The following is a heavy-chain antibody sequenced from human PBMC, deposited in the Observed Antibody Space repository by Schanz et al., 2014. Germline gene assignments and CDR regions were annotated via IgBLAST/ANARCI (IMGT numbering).Heavy chain of an antibody. V-gene: IGHV1-69*04. CDR2: IIPIVDIT. D-gene: IGHD5-12*01. CDR1: GGTFTSYA. CDR3: ARGYSGYSHFDY. J-gene: IGHJ4*02. Sequence: QVQLVQSGAAVRKPGSSVRVSCKASGGTFTSYAFSWVRQAPGQGLEWMGRIIPIVDITNYAQKFLGRVTITADKSTSTAYMELKSLRSADTAVYYCARGYSGYSHFDYWGQGALVTVSS.